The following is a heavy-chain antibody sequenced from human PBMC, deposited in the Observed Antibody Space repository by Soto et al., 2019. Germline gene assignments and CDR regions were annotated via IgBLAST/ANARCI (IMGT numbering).Heavy chain of an antibody. CDR3: HARGPLPTAGNGEYYYYGMDV. Sequence: PSETLSLTCAVSGASISSEQYWTWVRQPPGKGLEWIGDIHHSGSTNNNPSLRSRLIMSVDTSKNQFSLNLNSVTAADTAVYYCHARGPLPTAGNGEYYYYGMDVWGQGTTVTVSS. J-gene: IGHJ6*02. CDR2: IHHSGST. D-gene: IGHD1-26*01. CDR1: GASISSEQY. V-gene: IGHV4-4*02.